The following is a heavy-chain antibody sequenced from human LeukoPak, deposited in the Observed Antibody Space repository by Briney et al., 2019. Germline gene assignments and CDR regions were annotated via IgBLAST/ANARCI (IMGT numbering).Heavy chain of an antibody. V-gene: IGHV3-30*04. CDR3: ARGTRELLTPFDY. Sequence: PGRSLRLSCTASGFTFGDYAMSWVRQAPGKGLEWVAVISYDGSNKYYADSVKGRFTISRDNSKNTLYLQMNILRAEDTAVYYCARGTRELLTPFDYWGQGTLVTVSS. J-gene: IGHJ4*02. CDR1: GFTFGDYA. CDR2: ISYDGSNK. D-gene: IGHD1-26*01.